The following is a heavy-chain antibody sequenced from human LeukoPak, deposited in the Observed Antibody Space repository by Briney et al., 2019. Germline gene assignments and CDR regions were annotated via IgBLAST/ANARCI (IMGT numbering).Heavy chain of an antibody. Sequence: SETLSLTCTVSGGSISSYYWSWIRQPAGKGLEWIGRIYTSGSTNYNPSLKSRVTMSVDASKNQFSLKLSSVTAADTAVYYCASSTVVTSEYAFDIWGQGTMVTVSS. D-gene: IGHD2-15*01. J-gene: IGHJ3*02. CDR1: GGSISSYY. V-gene: IGHV4-4*07. CDR3: ASSTVVTSEYAFDI. CDR2: IYTSGST.